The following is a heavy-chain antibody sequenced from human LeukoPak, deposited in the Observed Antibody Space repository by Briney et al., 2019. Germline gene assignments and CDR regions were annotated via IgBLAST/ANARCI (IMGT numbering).Heavy chain of an antibody. D-gene: IGHD3-10*01. J-gene: IGHJ4*02. CDR1: GGSFSGYN. V-gene: IGHV4-34*01. CDR3: ARRGPYYYGSGI. CDR2: INHSGST. Sequence: PSETLSLTCAVYGGSFSGYNWSWIRQPPGKGLEWIGEINHSGSTNYNPSLKSRVTISVDTSKNQFSLKLSSVTAADTAVYYCARRGPYYYGSGIWGQGTLVTVSS.